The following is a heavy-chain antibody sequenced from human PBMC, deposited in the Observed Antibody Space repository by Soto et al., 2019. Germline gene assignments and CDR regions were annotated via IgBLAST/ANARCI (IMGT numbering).Heavy chain of an antibody. V-gene: IGHV3-23*01. D-gene: IGHD3-10*01. CDR2: ISGSGGST. CDR3: ANPRSGSYVAYFDY. Sequence: EVQLLESGGGLVQPGGSLRLSCAASGFTFSSYAMSWVRQAPGKGREWVSAISGSGGSTYYADSVKGRFTISRDNSKNTLYLQMNSLRAEDTAVYYYANPRSGSYVAYFDYWGQGTLVTVSS. CDR1: GFTFSSYA. J-gene: IGHJ4*02.